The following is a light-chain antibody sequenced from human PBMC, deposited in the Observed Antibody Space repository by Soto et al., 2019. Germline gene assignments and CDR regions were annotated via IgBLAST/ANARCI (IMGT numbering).Light chain of an antibody. V-gene: IGLV2-14*01. CDR2: EVS. CDR3: SSFTSRDTLV. J-gene: IGLJ2*01. Sequence: SALTQPASVSGSPGQSITISCTGTSSDVGGYNYVSWYQQRPGKAPKLMISEVSNRPSGISNRFSGSKSGNTASLTISGLQAEDEADYYCSSFTSRDTLVVGGGTKLTVL. CDR1: SSDVGGYNY.